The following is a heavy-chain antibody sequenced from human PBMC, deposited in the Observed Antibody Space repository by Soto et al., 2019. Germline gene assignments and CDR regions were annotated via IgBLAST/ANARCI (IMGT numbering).Heavy chain of an antibody. D-gene: IGHD5-12*01. CDR1: GGSSSGYY. CDR2: INHSGST. V-gene: IGHV4-34*01. Sequence: PSETLSLTCAVYGGSSSGYYWSWIRQPPGKGLEWIGEINHSGSTNYNPSLKSRVTISVDTSKNQFSLKLSSVTAADTAVYYCARGAGSTKGDFDYWGQGTLVTVSS. CDR3: ARGAGSTKGDFDY. J-gene: IGHJ4*02.